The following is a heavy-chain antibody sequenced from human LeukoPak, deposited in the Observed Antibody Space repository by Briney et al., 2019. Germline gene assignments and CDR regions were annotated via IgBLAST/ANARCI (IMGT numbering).Heavy chain of an antibody. CDR1: GYTFTSYG. CDR3: ARGYVVVPLDV. Sequence: ASVKVSCKASGYTFTSYGISWVRQAPGQGLEWMGWISAYNGHTNYAEKFQDRVTMTTDTSTRTGYMELRSLRSDDTAVYYCARGYVVVPLDVWGQGTLVTVSS. J-gene: IGHJ4*02. D-gene: IGHD3-9*01. CDR2: ISAYNGHT. V-gene: IGHV1-18*01.